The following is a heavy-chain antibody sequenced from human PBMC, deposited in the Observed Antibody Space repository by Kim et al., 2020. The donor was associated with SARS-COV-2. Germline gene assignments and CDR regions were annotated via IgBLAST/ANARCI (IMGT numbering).Heavy chain of an antibody. V-gene: IGHV4-4*09. Sequence: NYTPPLRSRVTRSVHTSKNQFSLWLSSVNAADTAVYYCARSDYGESEFDPWGQGTLVTVSS. CDR3: ARSDYGESEFDP. J-gene: IGHJ5*02. D-gene: IGHD4-17*01.